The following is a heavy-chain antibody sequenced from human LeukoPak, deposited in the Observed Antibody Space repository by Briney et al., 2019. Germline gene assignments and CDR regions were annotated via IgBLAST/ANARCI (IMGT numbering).Heavy chain of an antibody. CDR3: AKAHLPDYYYMDV. CDR2: INSDGSST. CDR1: GFTFSSYW. Sequence: GGSLRLSCAASGFTFSSYWMHWVRQAPGKGLVWVSRINSDGSSTSYADSVKGRFTISRDNAKNTLYLQMNSLRAEDTALYYCAKAHLPDYYYMDVWGKGTTATVSS. V-gene: IGHV3-74*01. J-gene: IGHJ6*03.